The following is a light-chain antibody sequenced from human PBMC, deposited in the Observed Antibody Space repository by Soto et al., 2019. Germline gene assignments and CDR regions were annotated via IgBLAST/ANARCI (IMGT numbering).Light chain of an antibody. V-gene: IGKV1-39*01. J-gene: IGKJ3*01. Sequence: DIQMTQSPSSLSASVGDRVTITCRASQSISSYLNWYQQKPGKAPKLLIYAASSLQSGVPSRFSGSGSGTDFTLTISSLQPEDFATYYCQQSYSTLQTVGPGTKVDIK. CDR3: QQSYSTLQT. CDR2: AAS. CDR1: QSISSY.